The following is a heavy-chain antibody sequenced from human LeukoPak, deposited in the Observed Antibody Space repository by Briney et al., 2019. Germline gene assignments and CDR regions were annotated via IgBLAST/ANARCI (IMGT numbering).Heavy chain of an antibody. CDR3: ARERPAVADNVYYFDY. CDR1: GGSISSYY. D-gene: IGHD6-19*01. Sequence: SETLSLTCTVSGGSISSYYWSWIRQPPGKGLEWIGYIYYSGSTNYNPSLKSRVTISVDTSKNQFSLKLSSVTAADTAVYYCARERPAVADNVYYFDYWGQGTLVTVSS. V-gene: IGHV4-59*12. CDR2: IYYSGST. J-gene: IGHJ4*02.